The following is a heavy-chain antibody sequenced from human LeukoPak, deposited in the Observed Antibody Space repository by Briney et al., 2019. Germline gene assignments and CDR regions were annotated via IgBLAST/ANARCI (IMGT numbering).Heavy chain of an antibody. CDR2: MYSGGST. V-gene: IGHV3-53*01. CDR3: ARGYCTGTNCLVDY. D-gene: IGHD2-8*02. J-gene: IGHJ4*02. CDR1: GSTVSTNF. Sequence: GGSLRLSCAASGSTVSTNFMNWVRQAPGKGLEWVSIMYSGGSTYYADSVKGRFTISRDDSKNTVCLQMNSLRADDTAMYYCARGYCTGTNCLVDYWGQGTLVTVS.